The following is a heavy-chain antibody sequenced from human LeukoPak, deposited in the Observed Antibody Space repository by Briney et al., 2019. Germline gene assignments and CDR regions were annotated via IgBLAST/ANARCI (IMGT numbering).Heavy chain of an antibody. J-gene: IGHJ4*02. Sequence: PSETLSLTCAVYGGSFTGYYWSWIRQPPGKGLEWIGEINHSGSTNYNPSLKSRVTISVDTSKNQFSLKLSSVTAADTAVYYCARGRTPILTGSYWGQGTLVTVSS. CDR1: GGSFTGYY. CDR3: ARGRTPILTGSY. D-gene: IGHD3-9*01. V-gene: IGHV4-34*01. CDR2: INHSGST.